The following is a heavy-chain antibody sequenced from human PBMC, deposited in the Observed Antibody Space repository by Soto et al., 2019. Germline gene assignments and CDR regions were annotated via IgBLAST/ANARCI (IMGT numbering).Heavy chain of an antibody. CDR3: AAPRTDGYKVPDPSTYYYYGLDV. CDR2: IIPIFGTP. CDR1: GGPFSTYA. V-gene: IGHV1-69*06. D-gene: IGHD5-12*01. Sequence: GASVKVSCKASGGPFSTYAISWVRQAPGQGLEWMGGIIPIFGTPNYAQKFQGRVTITADRSTSTAYLELNSLRSEDTAVYYCAAPRTDGYKVPDPSTYYYYGLDVWGQGTTVTVSS. J-gene: IGHJ6*02.